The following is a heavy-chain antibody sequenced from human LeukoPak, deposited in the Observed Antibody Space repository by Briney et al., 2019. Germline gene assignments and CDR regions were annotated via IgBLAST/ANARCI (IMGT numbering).Heavy chain of an antibody. CDR2: IYYSGST. CDR3: ARHEYSGSYYGLSWFDP. Sequence: PWETLSLTXTVSGGSISSSGYYWGWIRQRPGKGLEWIASIYYSGSTYDNPSLTSRVTIHVETSKNQLSLKLISLSAADTAVYYCARHEYSGSYYGLSWFDPWGQGTLVTVSS. CDR1: GGSISSSGYY. D-gene: IGHD1-26*01. J-gene: IGHJ5*02. V-gene: IGHV4-39*01.